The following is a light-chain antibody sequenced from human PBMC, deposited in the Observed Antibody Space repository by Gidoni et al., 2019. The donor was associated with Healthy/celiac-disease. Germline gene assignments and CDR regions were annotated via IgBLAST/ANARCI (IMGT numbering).Light chain of an antibody. CDR1: SSNLGSNY. Sequence: QSVLTQPPSASGTPGQRVTISCSGSSSNLGSNYVYWYQQLPGTAPKLLIYRNNQRPSGVPDRFSGSKSGTSASLAIRGLRSEDVADYYCAAWDDSLSGWVFGGGTKLTVL. CDR2: RNN. CDR3: AAWDDSLSGWV. V-gene: IGLV1-47*01. J-gene: IGLJ3*02.